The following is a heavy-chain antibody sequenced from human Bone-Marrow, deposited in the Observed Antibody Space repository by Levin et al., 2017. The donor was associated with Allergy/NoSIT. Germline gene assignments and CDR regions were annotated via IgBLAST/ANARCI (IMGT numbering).Heavy chain of an antibody. CDR3: AKWFHPPPYYGSGSYYTFGDYYGMDG. V-gene: IGHV3-23*01. D-gene: IGHD3-10*01. Sequence: GGSLRLSCAASGFTFSSYAMSWVRQAPGKGLEWVSAISGSGGSTYYADSVKGRFTISRDNSKNTLYLQMNSLRAEDTAVYYCAKWFHPPPYYGSGSYYTFGDYYGMDGWGQGTTVTVSS. CDR1: GFTFSSYA. CDR2: ISGSGGST. J-gene: IGHJ6*02.